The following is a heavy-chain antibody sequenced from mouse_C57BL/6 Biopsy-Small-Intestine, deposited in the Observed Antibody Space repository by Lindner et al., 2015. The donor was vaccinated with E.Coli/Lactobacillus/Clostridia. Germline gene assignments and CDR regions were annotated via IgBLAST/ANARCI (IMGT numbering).Heavy chain of an antibody. CDR2: IYPGDGDT. V-gene: IGHV1-82*01. D-gene: IGHD2-2*01. CDR1: GYAFSSSW. J-gene: IGHJ4*01. Sequence: SGPELVKPGASVKISCKASGYAFSSSWMNWVKQRPGKGLEWIGRIYPGDGDTNYNGKFKGKATLTADKSSSTAYMQLSSLTSEDSAVYFCARWDGYDEGYAMDYWGQGTSVTVSS. CDR3: ARWDGYDEGYAMDY.